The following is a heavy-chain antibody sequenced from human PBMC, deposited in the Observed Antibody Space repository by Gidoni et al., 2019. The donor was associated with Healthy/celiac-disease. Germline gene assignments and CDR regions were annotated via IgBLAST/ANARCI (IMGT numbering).Heavy chain of an antibody. D-gene: IGHD6-19*01. CDR3: ARGTSSGWKDY. J-gene: IGHJ4*02. CDR2: IGTAGDT. CDR1: GFTFSSYD. V-gene: IGHV3-13*04. Sequence: EVQLVESGGGWVQPGGDLRRSGAASGFTFSSYDMHWVRQATGKGLEWVSAIGTAGDTYYPGSVKGRFTISRDNAKNSLYLQMNSLSAGDTAVYYCARGTSSGWKDYWGQGTLVTVSS.